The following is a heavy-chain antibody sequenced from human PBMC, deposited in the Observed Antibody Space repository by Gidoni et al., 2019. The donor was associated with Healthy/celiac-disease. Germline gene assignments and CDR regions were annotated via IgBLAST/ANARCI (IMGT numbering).Heavy chain of an antibody. CDR1: GCSISSSSYY. CDR3: ARAWDGDYFDY. CDR2: SYYSGST. D-gene: IGHD1-26*01. V-gene: IGHV4-39*01. J-gene: IGHJ4*02. Sequence: QLQLQESGPGLVKPSETLSLTCTVSGCSISSSSYYWGWIRQPPGKGLEWIGSSYYSGSTYYNPSLKSRVTISVDTSKNQFSLKLSSVTAADTAVYYCARAWDGDYFDYWGQGTLVTVSS.